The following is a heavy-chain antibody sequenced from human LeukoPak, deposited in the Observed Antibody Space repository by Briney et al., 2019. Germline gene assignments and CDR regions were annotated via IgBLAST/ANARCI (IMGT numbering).Heavy chain of an antibody. Sequence: ASVKVSCKASGYTFTAYYMNWVRQAPGQGLEWMGWINPNTGATNCAQKFQGRVTMTRDTSISTAYMELSRLRSDDTAVYYCARDQTGDGFDCWGQGTLVTVSS. V-gene: IGHV1-2*02. CDR2: INPNTGAT. CDR1: GYTFTAYY. D-gene: IGHD7-27*01. J-gene: IGHJ4*02. CDR3: ARDQTGDGFDC.